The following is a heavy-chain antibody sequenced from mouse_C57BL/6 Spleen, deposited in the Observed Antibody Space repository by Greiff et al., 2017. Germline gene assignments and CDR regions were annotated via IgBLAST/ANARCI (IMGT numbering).Heavy chain of an antibody. CDR3: TNFYYDYDWYFDV. V-gene: IGHV1-5*01. D-gene: IGHD2-4*01. CDR1: GYTFTSYW. CDR2: IYPGNSET. Sequence: VQLQQSGTVLARPGASVKMSCKTSGYTFTSYWMHWVKQRPGQGLEWIGAIYPGNSETSYNQKFKGKAKLTAVTSASTAYMELSSLTNEDSAVYYCTNFYYDYDWYFDVWGTGTTVTVSS. J-gene: IGHJ1*03.